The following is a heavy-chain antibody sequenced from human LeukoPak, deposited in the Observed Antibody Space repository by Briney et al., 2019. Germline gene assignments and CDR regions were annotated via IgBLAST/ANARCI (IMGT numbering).Heavy chain of an antibody. CDR2: IWYDGSNK. V-gene: IGHV3-33*01. CDR3: ARAMVRGVFYFDY. Sequence: PGGSLRLSCAASGFTFSSYGMHWVRQAPGKGLEWVAVIWYDGSNKFYADSVKGRFTISRDNSKNTLYLQMNSLRAEDTAVYYCARAMVRGVFYFDYWGQGTLVTVSS. J-gene: IGHJ4*02. D-gene: IGHD3-10*01. CDR1: GFTFSSYG.